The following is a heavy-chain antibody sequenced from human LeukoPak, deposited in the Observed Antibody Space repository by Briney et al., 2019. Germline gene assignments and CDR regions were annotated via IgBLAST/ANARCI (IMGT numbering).Heavy chain of an antibody. Sequence: PGGSLRLSCAASGFTFSSYSMNWVRQAPGMGLEWVSSISSSSSYIYYADSVKGRFTISRDNAKNSLYLQMNSLRAEDTAVYYCARDGGAAAVSKALAFDIWGQGTMVTVSS. CDR3: ARDGGAAAVSKALAFDI. CDR2: ISSSSSYI. J-gene: IGHJ3*02. V-gene: IGHV3-21*01. D-gene: IGHD6-13*01. CDR1: GFTFSSYS.